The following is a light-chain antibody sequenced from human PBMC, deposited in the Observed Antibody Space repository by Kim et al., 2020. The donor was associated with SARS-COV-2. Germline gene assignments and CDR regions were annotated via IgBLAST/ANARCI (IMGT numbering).Light chain of an antibody. J-gene: IGKJ2*01. CDR2: AAS. CDR1: QGISND. V-gene: IGKV1-16*02. CDR3: QQYSTYPYT. Sequence: VSVGDRVTITCRGRQGISNDLAWYKQKPGKAPKPLIYAASTLQRGVPSKFSGSGSGTDFTLTISSLHPEDFATYYCQQYSTYPYTFGQGTKLEI.